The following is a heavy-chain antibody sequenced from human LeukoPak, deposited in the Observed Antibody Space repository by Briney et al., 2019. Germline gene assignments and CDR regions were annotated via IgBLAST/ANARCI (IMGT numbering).Heavy chain of an antibody. V-gene: IGHV4-4*07. D-gene: IGHD3-9*01. Sequence: SETLSLTCTVSGGSISSYYWSWIRQPAGKGLEWIGRIYTSGSTNYNPSLKSRVTMSVDTSKNQFSLKLNSVTAADTAVYYCASGHTFTGYSYFDYWGQGTLVTVSS. CDR2: IYTSGST. CDR1: GGSISSYY. J-gene: IGHJ4*02. CDR3: ASGHTFTGYSYFDY.